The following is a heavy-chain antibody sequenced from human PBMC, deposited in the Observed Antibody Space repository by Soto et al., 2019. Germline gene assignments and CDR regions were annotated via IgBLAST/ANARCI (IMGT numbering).Heavy chain of an antibody. Sequence: KTXATLSLTCTVPGGSVTNSRYYWGWIRQSPGKGLEWIGSVYYRGRSYSKSSVKSRVTISVDTSKNRFSLSLNSVTASDTAVYFCVSTRTTVPTQAYFDYWGPGALVTVSS. CDR3: VSTRTTVPTQAYFDY. CDR2: VYYRGRS. D-gene: IGHD4-17*01. V-gene: IGHV4-39*01. J-gene: IGHJ4*02. CDR1: GGSVTNSRYY.